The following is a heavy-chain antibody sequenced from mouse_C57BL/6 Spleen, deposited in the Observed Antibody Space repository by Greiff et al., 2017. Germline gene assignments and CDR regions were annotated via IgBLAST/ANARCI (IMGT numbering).Heavy chain of an antibody. D-gene: IGHD4-1*01. CDR2: IDPETGGT. V-gene: IGHV1-15*01. CDR3: TVGWDEGYFDY. Sequence: VQLLESGAELVRPGASVTLSCKASGYTFTDYEMHWVKQTPVHGLEWIGAIDPETGGTAYNQKFKGKAILTADKSSSPAYMELRSLTSEDSAVYYCTVGWDEGYFDYWGQGTTLTVSS. J-gene: IGHJ2*01. CDR1: GYTFTDYE.